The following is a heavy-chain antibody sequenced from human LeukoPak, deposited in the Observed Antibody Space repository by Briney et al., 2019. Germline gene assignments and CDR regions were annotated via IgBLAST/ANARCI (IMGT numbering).Heavy chain of an antibody. CDR2: INNDGSNT. Sequence: PGGSLRLSCAASGFTFSSSWMHWVRQAPGKGLVWVSRINNDGSNTIYADSVKGRFTISRDNAKSTLYLQMNSLRAGDTAVYYCATNWNYRFDYWGQGTLVTVSS. J-gene: IGHJ4*02. CDR3: ATNWNYRFDY. CDR1: GFTFSSSW. V-gene: IGHV3-74*01. D-gene: IGHD1-7*01.